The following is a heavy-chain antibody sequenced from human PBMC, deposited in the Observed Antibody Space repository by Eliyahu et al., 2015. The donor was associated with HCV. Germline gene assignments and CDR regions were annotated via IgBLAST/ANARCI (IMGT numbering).Heavy chain of an antibody. Sequence: QVQLVQSGAEVKKPGASVKVSCKAXGYTFTSXDIXWVRXATGXGLEWMGWMNPNSGNTGYAQKFRGRVTMTRNTSISTAXMELSSLRSEDTAVYYCARRLYSSSWGGSDYWGQGTLVTVSS. CDR3: ARRLYSSSWGGSDY. V-gene: IGHV1-8*01. CDR2: MNPNSGNT. J-gene: IGHJ4*02. D-gene: IGHD6-13*01. CDR1: GYTFTSXD.